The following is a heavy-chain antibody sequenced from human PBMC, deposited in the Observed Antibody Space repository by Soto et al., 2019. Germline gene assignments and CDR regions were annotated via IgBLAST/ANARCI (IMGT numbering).Heavy chain of an antibody. CDR1: GYTFTSYG. V-gene: IGHV1-18*04. J-gene: IGHJ5*02. CDR2: ISAYNGNT. Sequence: GASVKVSCKASGYTFTSYGISWVRQAPGQGLEWMGWISAYNGNTNYAQKLQGRVTMTTDTSTSTAYMELRSLRSDDTAVYYCARAVVTPAAMLGWFDPWGQGTLVTVSS. CDR3: ARAVVTPAAMLGWFDP. D-gene: IGHD2-2*01.